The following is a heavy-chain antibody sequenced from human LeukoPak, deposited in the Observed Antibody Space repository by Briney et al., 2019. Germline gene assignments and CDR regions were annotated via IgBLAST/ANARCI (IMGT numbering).Heavy chain of an antibody. CDR2: ISGSGTST. CDR1: GFTFSSYA. Sequence: GALRLSCAASGFTFSSYAMSWVRQAPGKGLEWVSGISGSGTSTYYADSVKGRFTISRDNSKNTLYLQTNSLRAEDTAVYYCASRNYYDSSGYYYYYFDYWGQGILVTVSS. J-gene: IGHJ4*02. D-gene: IGHD3-22*01. V-gene: IGHV3-23*01. CDR3: ASRNYYDSSGYYYYYFDY.